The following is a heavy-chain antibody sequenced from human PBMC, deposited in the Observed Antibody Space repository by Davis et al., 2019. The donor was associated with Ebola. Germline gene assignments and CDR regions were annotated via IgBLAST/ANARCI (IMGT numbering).Heavy chain of an antibody. CDR3: AKGYSSSWSNCFDP. V-gene: IGHV3-33*08. CDR2: IWYDGSNK. D-gene: IGHD6-13*01. Sequence: GGSLRLSCAASGFTFSNYGMHWVRQAPGKGLEWVAVIWYDGSNKYYADSVKGRFTISRDNSKNTLYLQMNSLRAEDTAVYYCAKGYSSSWSNCFDPWGQGTLVTVSS. J-gene: IGHJ5*02. CDR1: GFTFSNYG.